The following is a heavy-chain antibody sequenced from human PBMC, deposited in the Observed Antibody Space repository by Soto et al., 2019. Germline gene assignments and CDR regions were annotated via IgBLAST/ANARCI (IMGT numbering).Heavy chain of an antibody. J-gene: IGHJ6*02. V-gene: IGHV1-18*01. D-gene: IGHD3-16*01. CDR3: ARGGYYDNSWGKLSHYGLDV. Sequence: QVQLAQSANEVKKPGASVRVSCKAAGYTFIRYGIAWVRQAPGQGLEWMGWISPYNDYTVYAQKFQGRVSMTADTSTRTVYMNLRGLKSDDTAVYYCARGGYYDNSWGKLSHYGLDVLGQGTSVSVSS. CDR1: GYTFIRYG. CDR2: ISPYNDYT.